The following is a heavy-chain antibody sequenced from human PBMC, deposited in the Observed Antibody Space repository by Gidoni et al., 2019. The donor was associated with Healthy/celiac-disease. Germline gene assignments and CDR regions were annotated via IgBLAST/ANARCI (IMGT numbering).Heavy chain of an antibody. CDR3: AIGPWYNWNDPHAFDI. CDR1: GGSFSGYY. V-gene: IGHV4-34*01. CDR2: INHSGST. J-gene: IGHJ3*02. Sequence: QVQLQQWGAGLLKPSETLSLTCAVYGGSFSGYYWSWIRPPPGKGMEWIGEINHSGSTNYNPSLKSRVTISVDTSKNQFSLKLSSVTAADTAVYYCAIGPWYNWNDPHAFDIWGQGTMVTVSS. D-gene: IGHD1-20*01.